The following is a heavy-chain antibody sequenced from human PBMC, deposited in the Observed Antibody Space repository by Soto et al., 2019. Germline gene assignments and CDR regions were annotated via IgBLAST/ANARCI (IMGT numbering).Heavy chain of an antibody. CDR1: GGSISSYY. J-gene: IGHJ4*02. CDR2: IYYSGST. CDR3: ARGVQVYDILTGLFDY. V-gene: IGHV4-59*01. D-gene: IGHD3-9*01. Sequence: SETLSLTCTVSGGSISSYYWSWIRQPPGKGLEWIGYIYYSGSTNYNPSLKSRVTISVDTSKNQFSLKLSSVTAADTAVYYCARGVQVYDILTGLFDYWGQGTLVTVSS.